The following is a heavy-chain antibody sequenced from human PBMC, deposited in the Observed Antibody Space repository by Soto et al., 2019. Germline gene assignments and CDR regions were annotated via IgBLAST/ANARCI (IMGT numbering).Heavy chain of an antibody. J-gene: IGHJ4*02. Sequence: GGSLRLSCAASGFTFSSYAMSWVRQAPGKGLEWVSLIFNSAGSTYYADSVKGRFTISRDNSKNTLYLQMNSLRAEDTAVYYCAKGVSSWSYFDYWGQGTLVTVSS. CDR1: GFTFSSYA. CDR2: IFNSAGST. D-gene: IGHD6-13*01. V-gene: IGHV3-23*01. CDR3: AKGVSSWSYFDY.